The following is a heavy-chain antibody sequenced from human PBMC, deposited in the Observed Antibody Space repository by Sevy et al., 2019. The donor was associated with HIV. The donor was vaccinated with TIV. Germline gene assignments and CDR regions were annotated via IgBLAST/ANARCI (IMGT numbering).Heavy chain of an antibody. CDR3: VRGGGLPVAYCSGCSCYGYYYGMDV. Sequence: GGSLRLSCAASEFTFSIYWMTWVRQAPGKGLEWMASIKQDGSEKYYVDSVNGRFTISRDNANNSLYLQMVSLVAEDKAVYYCVRGGGLPVAYCSGCSCYGYYYGMDVWGQGTTVTVSS. CDR1: EFTFSIYW. CDR2: IKQDGSEK. D-gene: IGHD2-15*01. J-gene: IGHJ6*02. V-gene: IGHV3-7*01.